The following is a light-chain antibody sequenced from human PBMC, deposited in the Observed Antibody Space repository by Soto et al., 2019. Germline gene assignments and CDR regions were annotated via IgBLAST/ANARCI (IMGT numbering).Light chain of an antibody. J-gene: IGKJ1*01. Sequence: IVLTQSPGTLSLSPGERATLSCRASHSVRNNYLAWYPQKPGQAPRLLIYGASNRATGIPDMVSGSVSGEDFTLTISRLEPVDVAVYYCQQYGSSGTFGQGTKVEL. CDR2: GAS. V-gene: IGKV3-20*01. CDR1: HSVRNNY. CDR3: QQYGSSGT.